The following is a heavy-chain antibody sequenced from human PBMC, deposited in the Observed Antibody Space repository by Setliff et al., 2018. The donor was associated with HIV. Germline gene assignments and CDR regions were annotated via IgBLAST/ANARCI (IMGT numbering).Heavy chain of an antibody. CDR1: GGSISSHY. J-gene: IGHJ4*02. Sequence: SETLSLTCSVSGGSISSHYWGWIRQPPGRGLEWIGSIHFSGTTYYNPSLKSRVTISVDTSKNQFFLKLTSVTAADTAMYYCARSPDYWGQGTQVTVSS. CDR2: IHFSGTT. CDR3: ARSPDY. V-gene: IGHV4-59*11.